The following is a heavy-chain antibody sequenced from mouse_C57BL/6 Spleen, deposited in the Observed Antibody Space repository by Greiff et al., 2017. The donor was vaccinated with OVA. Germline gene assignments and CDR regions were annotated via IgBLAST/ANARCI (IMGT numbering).Heavy chain of an antibody. CDR3: ARGAAQADYFDY. D-gene: IGHD3-2*02. CDR1: GFTFSDYG. CDR2: ISSGSSTI. V-gene: IGHV5-17*01. J-gene: IGHJ2*01. Sequence: EVKLVESGGGLVKPGGSLKLSCAASGFTFSDYGMHWVRQAPEKGLEWVAYISSGSSTIYYADTVEGRFTISRDNAKNTLFLQMTSLRSEDTAMYYCARGAAQADYFDYWGQGTTLTVSS.